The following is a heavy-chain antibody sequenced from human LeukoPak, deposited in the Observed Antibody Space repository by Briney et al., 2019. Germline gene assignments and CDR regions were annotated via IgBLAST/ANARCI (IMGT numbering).Heavy chain of an antibody. V-gene: IGHV1-18*01. Sequence: ASVKVSCKASGYTFTSYGISWVRQAPGQGLEWMGWISAYNGNTNYAQKLQGRVTMTTDTSTSTAYMELRSLRSDDTAVYYCARXXQXTFXGSRYYYGMDVWGQGTTVTVSS. D-gene: IGHD2/OR15-2a*01. CDR2: ISAYNGNT. J-gene: IGHJ6*02. CDR3: ARXXQXTFXGSRYYYGMDV. CDR1: GYTFTSYG.